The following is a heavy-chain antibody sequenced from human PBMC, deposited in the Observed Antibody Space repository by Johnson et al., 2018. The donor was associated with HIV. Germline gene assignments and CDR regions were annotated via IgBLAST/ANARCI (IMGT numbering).Heavy chain of an antibody. CDR1: GFTVSINY. J-gene: IGHJ3*02. CDR2: IYSGGST. V-gene: IGHV3-53*01. Sequence: VQLVESGGGLIQPGGSLRLSCAASGFTVSINYMSWVRQAPGKGLEWVSVIYSGGSTYYADSVKGRFTISRDNSKNTVWLQMNSLRGEDTAVYYCTKPSTGTYYGFHIWGQGTMVTVSS. CDR3: TKPSTGTYYGFHI.